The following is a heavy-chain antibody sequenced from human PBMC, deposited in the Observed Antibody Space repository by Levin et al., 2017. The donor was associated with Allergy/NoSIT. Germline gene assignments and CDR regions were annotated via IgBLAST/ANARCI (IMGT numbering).Heavy chain of an antibody. V-gene: IGHV1-2*06. D-gene: IGHD6-13*01. J-gene: IGHJ5*02. CDR1: GFTFTIYD. CDR2: LNPNTGGT. Sequence: ASVKVSCKASGFTFTIYDIHWVRQAPGQDLEWVGRLNPNTGGTDSAQKFMGRVTMTRDTSTTTAFMELTRLRPDDTAIYYCARETIAAPPYNWFDTWGQGALVTVSS. CDR3: ARETIAAPPYNWFDT.